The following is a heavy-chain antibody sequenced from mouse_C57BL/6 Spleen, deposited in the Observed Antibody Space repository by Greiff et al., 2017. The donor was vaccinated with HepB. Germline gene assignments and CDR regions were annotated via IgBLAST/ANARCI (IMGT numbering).Heavy chain of an antibody. CDR2: ISSGGDYI. J-gene: IGHJ3*01. D-gene: IGHD1-1*01. CDR1: GFTFSSYA. V-gene: IGHV5-9-1*02. CDR3: TKADNYYGSKAWFAY. Sequence: EVQLVESGEGLVKPGGSLKLSCAASGFTFSSYAMSWVRQTPEKRLEWVAYISSGGDYIYYADTVKGRFTISRDNARNTLYLQMRSLKSEDTAMYYCTKADNYYGSKAWFAYWGQGTLVTVSA.